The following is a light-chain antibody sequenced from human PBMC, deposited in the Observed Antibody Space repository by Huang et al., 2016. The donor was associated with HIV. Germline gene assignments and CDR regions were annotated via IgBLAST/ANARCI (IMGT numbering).Light chain of an antibody. CDR3: QQTYSTIT. CDR2: AAS. J-gene: IGKJ5*01. Sequence: DIQMTQSPSSLSASVGDRVTITCRTSQSITTYLNWYQQKPGKAPHLLIYAASSLQSGVPSRVRGSGSGTDFALTINSLQPEDFATYYCQQTYSTITFGQGTRLDIK. CDR1: QSITTY. V-gene: IGKV1-39*01.